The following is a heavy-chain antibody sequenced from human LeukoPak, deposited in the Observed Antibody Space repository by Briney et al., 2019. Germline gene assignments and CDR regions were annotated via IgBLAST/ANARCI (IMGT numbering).Heavy chain of an antibody. CDR1: GGSFSGYY. J-gene: IGHJ4*02. CDR2: INHSGST. Sequence: SETLSLTCAVYGGSFSGYYWSWIRQPPGKGLEWIGEINHSGSTNYNPSLKSRVTISVDTSKNQFSLKLSSVTAADTAVYYCARHPNMITFGGVIVEIARPIDYWGQGTLVTVSS. D-gene: IGHD3-16*02. V-gene: IGHV4-34*01. CDR3: ARHPNMITFGGVIVEIARPIDY.